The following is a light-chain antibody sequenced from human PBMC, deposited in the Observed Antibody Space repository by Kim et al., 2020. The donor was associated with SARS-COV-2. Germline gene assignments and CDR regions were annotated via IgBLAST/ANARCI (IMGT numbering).Light chain of an antibody. V-gene: IGKV3-11*01. CDR3: HQSRT. CDR2: GGS. CDR1: QPVSRP. Sequence: VNPPLLQGKTVTHSCRASQPVSRPLAWYQQKPGQAPRLLIYGGSKRATGIPARFTGSGSGTDFTLTISSLEAEDSAVYYCHQSRTFGGGTKVDIK. J-gene: IGKJ4*01.